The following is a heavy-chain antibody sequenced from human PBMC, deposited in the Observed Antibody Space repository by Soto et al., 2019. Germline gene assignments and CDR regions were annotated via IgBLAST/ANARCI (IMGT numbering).Heavy chain of an antibody. Sequence: QITLKESGPTVVKPTQTLTLTCTFSGFSLSASGAAVGWIRQSPGKTLEWLALIYWDDDKRYSPSLKSRLTIIKDPSKNHVVLTITNMDPEHKATYYGAHTFYICSGNSCFPPPDYRGQGTLVTVSS. CDR3: AHTFYICSGNSCFPPPDY. D-gene: IGHD2-15*01. J-gene: IGHJ4*02. V-gene: IGHV2-5*02. CDR2: IYWDDDK. CDR1: GFSLSASGAA.